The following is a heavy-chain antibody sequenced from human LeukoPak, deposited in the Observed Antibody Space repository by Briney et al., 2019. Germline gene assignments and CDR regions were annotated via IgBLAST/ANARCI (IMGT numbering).Heavy chain of an antibody. Sequence: GASVKVSCKASGYTFTSYYMHWVRQAPGQGLEWMGIINPSGGSTSYAQKFQGRVTMTRDTSTSTVYMELSSLRSEDTAVYYCARGGYCSSTSCYTPYYYYGMDVWGQGTTVTVSS. J-gene: IGHJ6*02. CDR2: INPSGGST. D-gene: IGHD2-2*02. CDR1: GYTFTSYY. V-gene: IGHV1-46*01. CDR3: ARGGYCSSTSCYTPYYYYGMDV.